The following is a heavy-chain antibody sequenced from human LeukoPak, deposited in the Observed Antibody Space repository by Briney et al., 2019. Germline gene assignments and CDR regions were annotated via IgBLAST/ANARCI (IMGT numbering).Heavy chain of an antibody. J-gene: IGHJ4*02. Sequence: SETLSLTCTVSGGSISIYYWNWIRQPAGKGLECIGRIFTSGITNYNPSLKSRVTMSVDTSNNQFSLRLSSVTAADTAVYYCARLRDYYDTSGYYYWGQGTLVTVSS. CDR3: ARLRDYYDTSGYYY. V-gene: IGHV4-4*07. CDR2: IFTSGIT. CDR1: GGSISIYY. D-gene: IGHD3-22*01.